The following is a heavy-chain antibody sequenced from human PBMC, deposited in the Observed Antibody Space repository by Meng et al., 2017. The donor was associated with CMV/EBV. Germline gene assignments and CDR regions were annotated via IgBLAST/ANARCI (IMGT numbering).Heavy chain of an antibody. CDR2: ISWNSGSI. D-gene: IGHD3-10*01. Sequence: SLKISCAASGFTFDAYAMHWVRQAPGKGLEWVSGISWNSGSIGYADSVKGRFTISRDNAKNSLYLQMNSLRAEDTALYYCAKSQAYYYGSGSDHFDYWGQGTLVTVSS. V-gene: IGHV3-9*01. CDR1: GFTFDAYA. CDR3: AKSQAYYYGSGSDHFDY. J-gene: IGHJ4*02.